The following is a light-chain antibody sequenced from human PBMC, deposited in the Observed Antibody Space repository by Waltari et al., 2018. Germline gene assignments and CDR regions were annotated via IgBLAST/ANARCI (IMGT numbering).Light chain of an antibody. CDR1: SSDVGAYDY. J-gene: IGLJ2*01. CDR3: SSSTSSNTLA. V-gene: IGLV2-14*03. CDR2: DVS. Sequence: QSALTQPASVSGSPGQSITISCTGTSSDVGAYDYVSWYQQHPGKAPKLMIYDVSNRPSGVSNRFSGSKSGKTASLTISGLQVEDEADYYCSSSTSSNTLAFGGGTKLTV.